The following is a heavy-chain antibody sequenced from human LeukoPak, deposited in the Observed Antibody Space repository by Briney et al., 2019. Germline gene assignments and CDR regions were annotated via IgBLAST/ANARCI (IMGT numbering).Heavy chain of an antibody. CDR3: ARNRLRATATYMDV. V-gene: IGHV3-23*01. D-gene: IGHD2-15*01. J-gene: IGHJ6*04. CDR2: ISGSGGST. Sequence: PGGSLRLSCAASGFTFSSYAMSWVRQAPGKGLEWVSAISGSGGSTYYADSVKGRFTISRDNSKNTLYLQIITLRAVDTAVYYCARNRLRATATYMDVWGKGTTVTVSS. CDR1: GFTFSSYA.